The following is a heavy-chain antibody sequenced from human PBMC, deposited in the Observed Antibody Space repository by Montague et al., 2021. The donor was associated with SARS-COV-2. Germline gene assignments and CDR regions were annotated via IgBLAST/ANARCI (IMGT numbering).Heavy chain of an antibody. Sequence: SETLSLTCIVSGGSISSSSYYWGWIRQPPEKGLEWIGSIYYSGSTYYNPSLKSRVTISVDTSKNQFSLKLSSVTAADTAVYYCARESGSGSYLVYWGQGTLVTVSS. V-gene: IGHV4-39*01. D-gene: IGHD3-10*01. CDR2: IYYSGST. CDR3: ARESGSGSYLVY. J-gene: IGHJ4*02. CDR1: GGSISSSSYY.